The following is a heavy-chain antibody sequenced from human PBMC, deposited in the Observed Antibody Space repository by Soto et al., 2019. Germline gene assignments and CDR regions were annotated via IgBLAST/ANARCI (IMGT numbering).Heavy chain of an antibody. V-gene: IGHV4-30-4*01. J-gene: IGHJ4*02. CDR2: VYYTGST. CDR3: ARDRSNSPDLFDS. D-gene: IGHD1-1*01. Sequence: PSETLSLTCSVSGGSINSDEYYWTWVRQSPGGGLEWIGHVYYTGSTSYSPSLKSRLTISVDTSKNQFSLRLNSVNAADTAVYYCARDRSNSPDLFDSWGQGTLVTVSS. CDR1: GGSINSDEYY.